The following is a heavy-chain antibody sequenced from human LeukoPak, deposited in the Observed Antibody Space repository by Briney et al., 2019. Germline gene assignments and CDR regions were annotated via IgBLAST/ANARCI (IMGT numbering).Heavy chain of an antibody. CDR1: GGSISSGGYY. CDR2: ICHSGST. V-gene: IGHV4-30-2*01. J-gene: IGHJ5*02. D-gene: IGHD6-13*01. CDR3: ARDRGAAAGRGVGQSWFDP. Sequence: SQTLSLTCTVSGGSISSGGYYWSWIRQPPGKGLEWIGYICHSGSTYYNPSLKSRVTISVDRSKNQFSLKLSSVTAADTAVYYCARDRGAAAGRGVGQSWFDPWGQGTLVTVSS.